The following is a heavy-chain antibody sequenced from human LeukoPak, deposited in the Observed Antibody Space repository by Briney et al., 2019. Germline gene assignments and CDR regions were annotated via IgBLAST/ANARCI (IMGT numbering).Heavy chain of an antibody. CDR2: ISYDGSNK. D-gene: IGHD2-15*01. Sequence: PGRSLRLSCAASGFTSSSYAMHWVRQAPGKGLEWVAVISYDGSNKYYADSVKGRFTISRDNSKNTLYLQMNSLRAEDTAVYYCARESTVILYYFDYWGQGTLVTVSS. CDR3: ARESTVILYYFDY. CDR1: GFTSSSYA. V-gene: IGHV3-30*04. J-gene: IGHJ4*02.